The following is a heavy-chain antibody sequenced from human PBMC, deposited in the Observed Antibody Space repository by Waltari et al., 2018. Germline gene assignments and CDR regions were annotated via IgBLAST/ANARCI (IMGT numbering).Heavy chain of an antibody. V-gene: IGHV4-38-2*02. D-gene: IGHD3-10*01. CDR3: ARDKTLVLGEYYFDY. J-gene: IGHJ4*02. Sequence: QVQLQESGPGLVKPSETLSLTCAVSGYSISSGYYWGWIRQPPGKGLEWIGSIYHSGRTYYNPSLKSRVTISVDTSKNQFSLKLSSVTAADTAVYYCARDKTLVLGEYYFDYWGQGTLVTVSS. CDR2: IYHSGRT. CDR1: GYSISSGYY.